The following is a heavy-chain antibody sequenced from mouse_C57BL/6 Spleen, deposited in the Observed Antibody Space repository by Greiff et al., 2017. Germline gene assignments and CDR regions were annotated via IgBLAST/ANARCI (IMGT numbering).Heavy chain of an antibody. CDR2: IYPGSGST. CDR3: ARADGYYPAY. CDR1: GYTFTSYW. V-gene: IGHV1-55*01. D-gene: IGHD2-3*01. J-gene: IGHJ3*01. Sequence: QVQLQQPGAELVKPGASVKMSCKASGYTFTSYWITWVKQRPGQGLEWIGDIYPGSGSTNYNEKFKSKATLTVGTSSSTAYMQRSSLTSEDSAVYYCARADGYYPAYWGQGTLVTVSA.